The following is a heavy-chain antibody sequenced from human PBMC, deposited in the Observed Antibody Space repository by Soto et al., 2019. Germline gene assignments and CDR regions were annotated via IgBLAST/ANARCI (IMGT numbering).Heavy chain of an antibody. V-gene: IGHV3-49*03. CDR3: TRERCSGTSCYVGGFDY. Sequence: GGSLRLSCTASGFSFGDYAMSWFRQAPGKGLGWVGLLRNKAFGGTTEYAASVNGRFSISRDDSKNIAYLQMNSLKTEDTVVYYCTRERCSGTSCYVGGFDYWGQGVLVTVSS. J-gene: IGHJ4*02. D-gene: IGHD2-2*01. CDR1: GFSFGDYA. CDR2: LRNKAFGGTT.